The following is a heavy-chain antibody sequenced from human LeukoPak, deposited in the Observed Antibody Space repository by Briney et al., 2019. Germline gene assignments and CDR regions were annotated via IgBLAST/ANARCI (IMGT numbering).Heavy chain of an antibody. CDR1: GYTLTELS. CDR2: FDPEDGET. D-gene: IGHD3-22*01. V-gene: IGHV1-24*01. CDR3: ATSYYYDSSGYYSFDY. Sequence: ASVTVSCKVSGYTLTELSMHWVRQAPGKGLEWMGGFDPEDGETIYEQKFQGRVTMTEDTSTDTAYMELSSLRSEDTAVYYCATSYYYDSSGYYSFDYWGQGTLVTVSS. J-gene: IGHJ4*02.